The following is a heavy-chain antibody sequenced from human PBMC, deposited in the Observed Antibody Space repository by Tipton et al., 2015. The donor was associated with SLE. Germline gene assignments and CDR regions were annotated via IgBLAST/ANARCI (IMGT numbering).Heavy chain of an antibody. D-gene: IGHD3-10*01. J-gene: IGHJ4*02. Sequence: TLSLTCTVSGGSLSSYYWSWIRQPAGKGMEWIGRIYTSGGTNYNPSLQSRVTIAVDTSKNQFSLKLSSVTAADTAVYYCAKRGDWDYYFDYWGQGTLVTVSS. CDR2: IYTSGGT. CDR1: GGSLSSYY. V-gene: IGHV4-4*07. CDR3: AKRGDWDYYFDY.